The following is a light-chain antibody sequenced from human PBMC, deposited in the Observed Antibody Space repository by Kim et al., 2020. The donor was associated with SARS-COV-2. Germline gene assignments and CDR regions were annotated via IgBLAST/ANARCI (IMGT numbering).Light chain of an antibody. CDR3: QQYYSTPLT. J-gene: IGKJ4*01. CDR2: WAS. CDR1: QSVLYSSNNKNY. Sequence: RATINCKSSQSVLYSSNNKNYLAWYQQKPGQPPKLLIYWASTRESGLPDRFSGSRSGTDFTLTISSLQAEDVAVYYCQQYYSTPLTFGGGTKLEI. V-gene: IGKV4-1*01.